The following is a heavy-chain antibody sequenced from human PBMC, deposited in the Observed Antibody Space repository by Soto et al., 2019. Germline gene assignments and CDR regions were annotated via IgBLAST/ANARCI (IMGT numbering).Heavy chain of an antibody. CDR2: INPNSGGT. CDR1: GYTFTGHY. V-gene: IGHV1-2*04. J-gene: IGHJ6*02. CDR3: ARDKDGMDV. Sequence: QVQLVQSGAEVKKPGASVKVSCKASGYTFTGHYMHWVRQAPGQGLEWMGWINPNSGGTDYAQKFQGWVTMTTDTSISTAYMELNRLISDDTAVYYCARDKDGMDVWGQGTTVTVSS.